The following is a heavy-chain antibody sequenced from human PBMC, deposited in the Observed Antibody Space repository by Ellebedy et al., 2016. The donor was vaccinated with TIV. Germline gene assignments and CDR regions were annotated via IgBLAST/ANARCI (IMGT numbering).Heavy chain of an antibody. CDR3: AHRPPGWDSGYDGLFDY. Sequence: SGPTLVKPTQALTLTCTFSGFSLSTSGVGVGWIRQPPGKALEWLALIYWDDDKRYSPSLKSRLTITKDTSKNQVVLTMTNMDPVDTATYYCAHRPPGWDSGYDGLFDYWGQGTLVTVSS. V-gene: IGHV2-5*02. CDR1: GFSLSTSGVG. CDR2: IYWDDDK. D-gene: IGHD5-12*01. J-gene: IGHJ4*02.